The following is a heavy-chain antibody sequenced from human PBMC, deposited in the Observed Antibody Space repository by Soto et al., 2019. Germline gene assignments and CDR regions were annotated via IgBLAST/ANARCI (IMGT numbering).Heavy chain of an antibody. J-gene: IGHJ6*02. CDR1: GFTFTSSA. V-gene: IGHV1-58*01. CDR2: IVVGSGNT. Sequence: QMQLVQSGPEVKKPGTSVKVSCKASGFTFTSSAVQWVRQARGQRLEWIGWIVVGSGNTNYAQKFQERVTITRDMSTSTAYMELSSLRSEDTAVYYCAADRTDISDYYYYYGMDVWGQGTTVTVSS. CDR3: AADRTDISDYYYYYGMDV. D-gene: IGHD3-9*01.